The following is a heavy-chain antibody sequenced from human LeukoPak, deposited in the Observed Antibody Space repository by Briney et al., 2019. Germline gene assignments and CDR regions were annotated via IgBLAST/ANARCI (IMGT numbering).Heavy chain of an antibody. CDR1: GGSISSYY. CDR3: ARSIAALAAVLDY. Sequence: SETLSLTCTVSGGSISSYYWSWIRQPPGKGLEWIGYIYYRGSTNYNPSLKSRVTISVDTSKNQFSLKLSSVTAADTAVYYCARSIAALAAVLDYWGQGTLVAVSS. D-gene: IGHD6-6*01. CDR2: IYYRGST. V-gene: IGHV4-59*01. J-gene: IGHJ4*02.